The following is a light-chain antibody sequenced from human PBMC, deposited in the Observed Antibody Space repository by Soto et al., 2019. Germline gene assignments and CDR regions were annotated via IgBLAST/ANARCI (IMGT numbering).Light chain of an antibody. Sequence: EIGMAQSPGTLSVSPGETATLSCMSSQYVGTRLAWYQHKPGQAPRLLIYYTSNRATGIPARFSGSGSGTDFTLTINSLAPEDFAIYYCHQRQSWPRTFGQGTKVDI. V-gene: IGKV3-11*01. CDR3: HQRQSWPRT. J-gene: IGKJ1*01. CDR1: QYVGTR. CDR2: YTS.